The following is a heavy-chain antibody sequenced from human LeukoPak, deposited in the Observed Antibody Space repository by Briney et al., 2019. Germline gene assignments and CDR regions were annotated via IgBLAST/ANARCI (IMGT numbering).Heavy chain of an antibody. V-gene: IGHV4-4*02. CDR3: ARAVGYSYGPFLY. CDR2: IYHSGST. CDR1: GFTFSTYSM. D-gene: IGHD5-18*01. J-gene: IGHJ4*02. Sequence: PGESLRLSCAASGFTFSTYSMNWVRQPPEKGLEWIGEIYHSGSTNYNPSLKSRVTISVDKSKNHFSLKLSSVTAADTAVYYCARAVGYSYGPFLYWGQGTLVTVSS.